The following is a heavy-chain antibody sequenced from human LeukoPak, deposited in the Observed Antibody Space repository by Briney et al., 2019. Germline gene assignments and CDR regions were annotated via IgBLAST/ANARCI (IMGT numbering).Heavy chain of an antibody. Sequence: GRSLRLSCAASGFSFSSYNMNWVRQAPGRGLEWVSYITSSSDAIYYADSVKGRFTISRDNAKNSLYLQMNSLRAEDTAVYYCARDRNGYYYYGMDVWGQGTTVTVSS. CDR1: GFSFSSYN. D-gene: IGHD2-8*01. CDR3: ARDRNGYYYYGMDV. V-gene: IGHV3-48*04. J-gene: IGHJ6*02. CDR2: ITSSSDAI.